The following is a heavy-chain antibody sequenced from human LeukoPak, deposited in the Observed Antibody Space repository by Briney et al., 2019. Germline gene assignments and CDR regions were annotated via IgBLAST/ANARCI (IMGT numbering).Heavy chain of an antibody. CDR2: INAGNGNT. CDR3: ARDHPHYYGMDV. J-gene: IGHJ6*02. V-gene: IGHV1-3*01. CDR1: GYTFTSYA. Sequence: ASVKVSCKASGYTFTSYAMHWVRQAPGQRLEWMGWINAGNGNTKYSQKFQGRVTITRDTSASTAYMELSSLRSEDTAVYYCARDHPHYYGMDVWGQGTTVTVSS.